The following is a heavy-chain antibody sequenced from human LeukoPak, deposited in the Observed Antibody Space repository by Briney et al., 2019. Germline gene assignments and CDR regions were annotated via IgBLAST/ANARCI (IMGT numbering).Heavy chain of an antibody. CDR1: GLNLQYYV. CDR3: TTWGLSGLFLFNY. D-gene: IGHD3-16*01. J-gene: IGHJ4*02. CDR2: VSDGGGST. Sequence: GGSLRLSCSVSGLNLQYYVVKSVRHAPGKGLDWVSGVSDGGGSTHYADSVKGRFTISRDTAKNTLYLQMNSLRADATVQYFCTTWGLSGLFLFNYWGQGTLVTVSS. V-gene: IGHV3-23*01.